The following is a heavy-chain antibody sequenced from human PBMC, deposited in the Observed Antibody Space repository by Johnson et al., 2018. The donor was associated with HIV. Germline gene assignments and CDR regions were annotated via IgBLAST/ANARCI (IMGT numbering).Heavy chain of an antibody. J-gene: IGHJ3*02. CDR3: AKDRLGDGYNRDAFDI. D-gene: IGHD5-24*01. CDR1: GFTFDDYA. Sequence: VQLMESGGVVVQPGGSLRLSCAASGFTFDDYAMHWVRQAPGKGLEWVSLISWDGGSTYYADSVKGRFTISRDNSKNSLYLQINSLRAEDTALYYCAKDRLGDGYNRDAFDIWGQGTMVTVSS. V-gene: IGHV3-43D*03. CDR2: ISWDGGST.